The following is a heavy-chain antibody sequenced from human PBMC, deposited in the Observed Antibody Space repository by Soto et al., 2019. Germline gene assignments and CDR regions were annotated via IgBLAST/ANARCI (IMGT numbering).Heavy chain of an antibody. Sequence: GASVKVSCKASGYTFTSYAMHWVRQAPGQRLEWKGWINAGNGNTKYSQKFQGRVTITRDTSASTAYMELSSLRSEDTAVYYCARDRGYCSSTSCLHNWFDPWGQGTLVTVSS. D-gene: IGHD2-2*01. J-gene: IGHJ5*02. CDR1: GYTFTSYA. CDR3: ARDRGYCSSTSCLHNWFDP. CDR2: INAGNGNT. V-gene: IGHV1-3*01.